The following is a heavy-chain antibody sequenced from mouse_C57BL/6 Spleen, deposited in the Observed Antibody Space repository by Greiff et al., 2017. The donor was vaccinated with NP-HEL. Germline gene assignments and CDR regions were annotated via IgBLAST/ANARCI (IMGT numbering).Heavy chain of an antibody. CDR2: ISDGGSYT. D-gene: IGHD4-1*01. CDR3: ARAWEGDY. V-gene: IGHV5-4*01. CDR1: GFTFSSYA. Sequence: EVQRVESGGGLVKPGGSLKLSCAASGFTFSSYAMSWVRQTPEKRLEWVATISDGGSYTYYPDNVKGRFTISRDNAKNNLYLQMSHLKSEDTAMYYCARAWEGDYWGQGTTLTVSS. J-gene: IGHJ2*01.